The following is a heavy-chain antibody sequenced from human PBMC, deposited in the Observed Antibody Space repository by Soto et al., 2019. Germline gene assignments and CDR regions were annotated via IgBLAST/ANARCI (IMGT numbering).Heavy chain of an antibody. J-gene: IGHJ6*02. CDR2: NHNSGNT. CDR1: TISVRSGNYD. D-gene: IGHD5-12*01. Sequence: PSETLSLTCAVYTISVRSGNYDWSWMRQGSGQGLEWIGHNHNSGNTKNNPSLNNPVTISIDTSKNLSSLKLTSLTAAATGVYYCASGDIGDTISRVPTVSYYYGLDVWAQGTPVTVSS. CDR3: ASGDIGDTISRVPTVSYYYGLDV. V-gene: IGHV4-61*01.